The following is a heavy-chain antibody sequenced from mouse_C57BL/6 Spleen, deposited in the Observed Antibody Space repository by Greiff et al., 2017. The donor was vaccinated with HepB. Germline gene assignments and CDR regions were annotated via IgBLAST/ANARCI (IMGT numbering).Heavy chain of an antibody. J-gene: IGHJ4*01. CDR3: ARWHGNRGDAMDY. CDR2: IDPSDSYT. V-gene: IGHV1-50*01. Sequence: QVQLQQPGAELVKPGASVKLSCKASGYTFTSYWMQWVKQRPGQGLEWIGEIDPSDSYTNYNQKFKGKATLTVDTSSSTAYMQLSSLTSEDSAVYYCARWHGNRGDAMDYWGQGTSVTVSS. D-gene: IGHD2-1*01. CDR1: GYTFTSYW.